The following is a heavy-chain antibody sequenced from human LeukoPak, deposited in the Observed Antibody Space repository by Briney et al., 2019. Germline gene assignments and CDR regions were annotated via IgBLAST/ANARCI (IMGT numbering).Heavy chain of an antibody. Sequence: TSETLSLTCAVYGGSFSGYYWSWIRQPPGKGLEWIGEINHSGSTNYNPSLKSRVTISVDTSKNQFSLKLSSVTAADTAVYYCARGRRGTVTTRTLDYWGQGTLVTVSS. CDR3: ARGRRGTVTTRTLDY. V-gene: IGHV4-34*01. CDR1: GGSFSGYY. D-gene: IGHD4-17*01. J-gene: IGHJ4*02. CDR2: INHSGST.